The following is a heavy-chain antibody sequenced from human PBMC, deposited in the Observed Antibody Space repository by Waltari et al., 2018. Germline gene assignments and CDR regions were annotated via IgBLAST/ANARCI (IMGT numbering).Heavy chain of an antibody. V-gene: IGHV3-21*02. CDR1: GFTFNTYT. D-gene: IGHD6-13*01. CDR2: SSSTSSDI. J-gene: IGHJ6*02. Sequence: EVQLVESGGGLVKPGGSLRLSCAASGFTFNTYTMNWVRQAPGKGREWVASSSSTSSDIYYADSVKGRFTISRDNAKSSLYLQLNSLRAEDTAVYYCAGGYSSYYGMDVWGQGTTVTVSS. CDR3: AGGYSSYYGMDV.